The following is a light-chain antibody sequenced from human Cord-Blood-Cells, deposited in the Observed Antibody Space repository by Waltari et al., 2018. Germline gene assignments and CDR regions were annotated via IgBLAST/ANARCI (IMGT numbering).Light chain of an antibody. CDR3: QQYYSTPRT. Sequence: DIVMTQSPDSLAVSLGERATINRKSSQSVLYSSNNKNYLAWYQKKPGQPPKLLIYWASTRESGVPDRFSGSGSGTDFTLTISSLQAEDVAVYYCQQYYSTPRTFGQGTKVEIK. CDR2: WAS. J-gene: IGKJ1*01. V-gene: IGKV4-1*01. CDR1: QSVLYSSNNKNY.